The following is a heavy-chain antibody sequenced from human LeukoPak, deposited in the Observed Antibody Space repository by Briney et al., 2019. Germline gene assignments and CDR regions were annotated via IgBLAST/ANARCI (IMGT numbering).Heavy chain of an antibody. D-gene: IGHD1-14*01. Sequence: ASVEVSCKASGYTFTGYYMHWVRQAPGQGLEWMGRINPNSGGTNYAQKFQGRVTMTRDTSISTAYMELSRLRSDDTAVYYCARERKVQAGWFDPWGQGTLVTVSS. CDR3: ARERKVQAGWFDP. CDR1: GYTFTGYY. J-gene: IGHJ5*02. V-gene: IGHV1-2*06. CDR2: INPNSGGT.